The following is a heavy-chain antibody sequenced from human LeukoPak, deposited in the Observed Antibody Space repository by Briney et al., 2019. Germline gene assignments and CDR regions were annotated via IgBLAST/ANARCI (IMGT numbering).Heavy chain of an antibody. J-gene: IGHJ4*02. Sequence: GGSLRLSCAASGFTVSSNYMSWVRKAPGKGLEWVSVIYSGGSTYYADSVKGRFTISRDNSKNTLYLQMNSLRAEDTAVYYCAKISSGWYYSDYWGQGTLVTVSS. CDR3: AKISSGWYYSDY. CDR2: IYSGGST. D-gene: IGHD6-19*01. CDR1: GFTVSSNY. V-gene: IGHV3-53*01.